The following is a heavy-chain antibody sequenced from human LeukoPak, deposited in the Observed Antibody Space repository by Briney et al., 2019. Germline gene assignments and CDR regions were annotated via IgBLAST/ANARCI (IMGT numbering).Heavy chain of an antibody. J-gene: IGHJ6*03. Sequence: AASVKVSCKASGYTFSGYYMHWVRQAPGQGLEWVGWINPNSGGTNYAEKFQGRVTMTRDMSTSTVYMELSSLRSEDTAVYYCARGGYYDFWSGYYLNDYYYYYMDVWGKGTTVTVSS. CDR1: GYTFSGYY. D-gene: IGHD3-3*01. V-gene: IGHV1-2*02. CDR3: ARGGYYDFWSGYYLNDYYYYYMDV. CDR2: INPNSGGT.